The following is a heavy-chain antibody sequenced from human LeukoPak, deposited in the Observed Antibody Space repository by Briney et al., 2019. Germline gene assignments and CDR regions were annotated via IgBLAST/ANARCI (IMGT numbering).Heavy chain of an antibody. J-gene: IGHJ4*02. Sequence: SETLSLTCAVYGGTFSGYYWSWIRQPPGKGLEWIGEINHSGSTNYNPSLKSRVTISVDTSKNQFSLKLSSVTAADTAVYYCARVGLTNPYFDYWGQGTLVTVSS. CDR2: INHSGST. CDR1: GGTFSGYY. D-gene: IGHD1-1*01. CDR3: ARVGLTNPYFDY. V-gene: IGHV4-34*01.